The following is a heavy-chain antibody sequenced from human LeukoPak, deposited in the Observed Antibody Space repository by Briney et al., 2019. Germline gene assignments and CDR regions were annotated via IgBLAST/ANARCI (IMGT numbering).Heavy chain of an antibody. J-gene: IGHJ4*02. CDR2: ISGSGGST. V-gene: IGHV3-23*01. D-gene: IGHD5-12*01. Sequence: GGSLRLSCAASGFTLSSYAMSWVRQAPGKGLEWVSTISGSGGSTYYTDSVKGRFTISRDNSKNILYLDVNSLRLDDTALYYCARGGSGFYYWGQGTLVTVSS. CDR1: GFTLSSYA. CDR3: ARGGSGFYY.